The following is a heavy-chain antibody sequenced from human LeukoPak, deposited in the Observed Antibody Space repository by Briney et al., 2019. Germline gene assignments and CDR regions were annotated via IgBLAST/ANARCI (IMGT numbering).Heavy chain of an antibody. CDR1: GFTFSSDA. Sequence: GGSLRLSCASSGFTFSSDAMSWVRHAPGEGLGWGSHVISSGGSTHYADYVKGQFTISRANSKNTVYLHMNSLRAEDTAVYYCAKEGRKTGNTYGYEFDSWGQGTLVTVSS. V-gene: IGHV3-23*01. CDR2: VISSGGST. CDR3: AKEGRKTGNTYGYEFDS. J-gene: IGHJ4*02. D-gene: IGHD5-18*01.